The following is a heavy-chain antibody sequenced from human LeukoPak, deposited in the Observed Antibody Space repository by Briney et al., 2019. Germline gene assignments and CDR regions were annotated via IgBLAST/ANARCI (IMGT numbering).Heavy chain of an antibody. D-gene: IGHD1-26*01. J-gene: IGHJ4*02. CDR2: ISGSGGST. Sequence: AGGSLRLSCVASGYPFSSYAMSWVRQAPGKGLEWVSAISGSGGSTYYADSVKGRFTISRDNSKNTLYLQMNSLRAEDTAVYYCAVFGGSYFPQFDYWGQGTLVTVSS. CDR3: AVFGGSYFPQFDY. CDR1: GYPFSSYA. V-gene: IGHV3-23*01.